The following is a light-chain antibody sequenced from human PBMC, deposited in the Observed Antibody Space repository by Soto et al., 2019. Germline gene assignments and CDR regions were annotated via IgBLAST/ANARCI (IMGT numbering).Light chain of an antibody. CDR3: ASYTSSSTSVI. V-gene: IGLV2-14*01. J-gene: IGLJ2*01. CDR2: EVS. CDR1: TNDVGGYNY. Sequence: QSALTQPASVSGSPGQSITISCTGTTNDVGGYNYVSWYQQHPGKAPKLLIFEVSSRPSGISSRFSGSKSGNTASLTISGLQAEDEADYYCASYTSSSTSVIFGRGTKLTVL.